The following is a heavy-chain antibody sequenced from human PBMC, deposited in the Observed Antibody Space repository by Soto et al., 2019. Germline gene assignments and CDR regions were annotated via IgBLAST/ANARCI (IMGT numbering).Heavy chain of an antibody. CDR2: ISTYNGNT. CDR3: ARAKVLITPNWFDP. Sequence: ASVKVSGKASGYTFTSYGITWVRQAPGQGLEYLGWISTYNGNTDFAQKVQNRVTFTTDTSTNTAYMELRSLRPDDTAVYYCARAKVLITPNWFDPWGQGTLVTVSS. CDR1: GYTFTSYG. V-gene: IGHV1-18*01. D-gene: IGHD3-22*01. J-gene: IGHJ5*02.